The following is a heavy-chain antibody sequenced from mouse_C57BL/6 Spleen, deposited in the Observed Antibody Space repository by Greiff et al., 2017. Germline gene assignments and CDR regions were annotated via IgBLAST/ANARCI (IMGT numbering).Heavy chain of an antibody. CDR2: INPSSGYT. CDR3: ARPSTGLWFAY. Sequence: VKLQESGAELARPGASVKMSCKASGYTFTSYTMHWVKQRPGQGLEWIGYINPSSGYTKYNQKFKDKATLTADKSSSTAYMQLSSLTSEDSAVYYCARPSTGLWFAYWGQGTLVTVSA. D-gene: IGHD4-1*02. CDR1: GYTFTSYT. J-gene: IGHJ3*01. V-gene: IGHV1-4*01.